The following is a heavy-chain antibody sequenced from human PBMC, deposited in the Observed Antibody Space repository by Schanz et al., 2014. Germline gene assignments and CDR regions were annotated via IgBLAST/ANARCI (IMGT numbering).Heavy chain of an antibody. CDR3: ARDVPINDY. J-gene: IGHJ4*02. CDR1: GGTFSSST. CDR2: ISAYNGHT. D-gene: IGHD2-2*01. V-gene: IGHV1-18*01. Sequence: QVQLVQSGAEVKKPGSSVKVSCKASGGTFSSSTLTWVRQAPGQGLEWMGWISAYNGHTTYAQKFQGRVTMTTDTSTSTAYMELRGLASDDAAVYYCARDVPINDYWGQGTPVTVSS.